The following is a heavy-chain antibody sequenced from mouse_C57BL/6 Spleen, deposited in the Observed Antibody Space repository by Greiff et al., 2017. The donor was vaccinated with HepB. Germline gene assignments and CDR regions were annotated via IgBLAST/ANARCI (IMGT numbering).Heavy chain of an antibody. V-gene: IGHV1-18*01. J-gene: IGHJ1*03. CDR2: INPNNGGT. CDR3: ARQIYYDYDEGWYFDV. Sequence: EVQLQQSGPELVKPGASVKIPCKASGYTFTDYNMDWVKQSHGKSLEWIGDINPNNGGTIYNQKFKGKATLTVDKSSSTAYMELRSLTSEDTAVYYCARQIYYDYDEGWYFDVWGTGTTVTVSS. CDR1: GYTFTDYN. D-gene: IGHD2-4*01.